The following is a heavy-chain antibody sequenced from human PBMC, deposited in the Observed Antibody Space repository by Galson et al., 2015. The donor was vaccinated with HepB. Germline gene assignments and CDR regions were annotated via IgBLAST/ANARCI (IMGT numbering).Heavy chain of an antibody. D-gene: IGHD6-19*01. V-gene: IGHV3-21*01. CDR2: ISSSSSYI. Sequence: SLRLSCAASGFTFSSYSMNWVRQAPGKGLEWVSSISSSSSYIYYADSVKGRFTISRDNAKNSLYLQMNSLRAEDTAVYYCAREEGGSGWFQSFYYYGMDVWGQGTTVTVSS. CDR1: GFTFSSYS. CDR3: AREEGGSGWFQSFYYYGMDV. J-gene: IGHJ6*02.